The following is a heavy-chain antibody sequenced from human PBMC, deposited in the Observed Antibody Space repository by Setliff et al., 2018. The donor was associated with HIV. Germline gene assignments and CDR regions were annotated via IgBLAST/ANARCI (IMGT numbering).Heavy chain of an antibody. Sequence: PSETLSLTCSVSGASINSHYWSWVRQPPGKGLEWIGYVFYTGTTTYNTSLKSRVTISVDRSQNQFSLKLKSVTATDTAVYYCARHARYGVFLWGQGSRVTVSS. V-gene: IGHV4-59*08. D-gene: IGHD5-18*01. CDR1: GASINSHY. J-gene: IGHJ4*02. CDR2: VFYTGTT. CDR3: ARHARYGVFL.